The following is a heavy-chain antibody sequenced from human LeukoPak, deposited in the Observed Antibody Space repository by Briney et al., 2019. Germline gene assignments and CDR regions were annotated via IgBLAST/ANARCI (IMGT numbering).Heavy chain of an antibody. Sequence: GGSLRLSCAASGFTFDDYGMTWVRQAPGKGLEWVSGINWNGDTIGYADSVKGRFTISRDNAKNSLYLQMNSLRAEDTAVYYCARRRDSGSLQHFDYWGQGTLVTVSS. D-gene: IGHD1-26*01. V-gene: IGHV3-20*04. CDR1: GFTFDDYG. J-gene: IGHJ4*02. CDR2: INWNGDTI. CDR3: ARRRDSGSLQHFDY.